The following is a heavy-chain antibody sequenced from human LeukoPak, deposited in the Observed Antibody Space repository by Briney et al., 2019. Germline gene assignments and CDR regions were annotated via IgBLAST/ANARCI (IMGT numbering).Heavy chain of an antibody. V-gene: IGHV3-7*01. J-gene: IGHJ4*02. CDR3: ARLIGDRTIYDY. Sequence: GESLRLSCAASGFTFRTYWMGWVRQAAGKGLEWVASINQGGSEIYYVESVKGRFTISRDNAMNSFFLQMNSLRAEDTAVYYCARLIGDRTIYDYWGQGTLVTVSS. CDR1: GFTFRTYW. CDR2: INQGGSEI. D-gene: IGHD6-6*01.